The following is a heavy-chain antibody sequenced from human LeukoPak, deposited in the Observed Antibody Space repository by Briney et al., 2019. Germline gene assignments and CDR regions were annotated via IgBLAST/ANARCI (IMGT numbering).Heavy chain of an antibody. CDR1: GFTFSNAW. D-gene: IGHD6-13*01. Sequence: GGSLRLSCAASGFTFSNAWMSWVRQAPGKGLEWVGRMKSKTDGGTTDYAAPVKGRFTISRDDSKNTLYLQMNSLKTEDTAVYYCTTDLISSSWYSPEREFDYWGQGTLVTVSS. CDR3: TTDLISSSWYSPEREFDY. J-gene: IGHJ4*02. V-gene: IGHV3-15*01. CDR2: MKSKTDGGTT.